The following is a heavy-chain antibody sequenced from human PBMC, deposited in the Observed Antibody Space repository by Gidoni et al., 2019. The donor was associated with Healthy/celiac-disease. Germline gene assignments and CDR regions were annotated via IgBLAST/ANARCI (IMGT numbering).Heavy chain of an antibody. Sequence: VQPVESGGGLVQPRRSLRLSRAAPEFTFSSCWMSGVRQAPGKGLEWVANIKQNGSEKYYVDTVKGRFNISRDNEKNSLYLQMNSLRAEDTAGYYCARDGELGIGYWGQGTLVTVSS. CDR1: EFTFSSCW. CDR2: IKQNGSEK. CDR3: ARDGELGIGY. D-gene: IGHD7-27*01. J-gene: IGHJ4*02. V-gene: IGHV3-7*01.